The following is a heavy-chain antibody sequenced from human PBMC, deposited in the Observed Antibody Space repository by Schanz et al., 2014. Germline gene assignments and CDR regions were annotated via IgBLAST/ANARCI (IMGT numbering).Heavy chain of an antibody. Sequence: QVQLVQSGAEVKKPGASVKVSCKASGYTFVSYSMHWVRQAPGQGLEWMGIINPSGGGTSYALRFQDRVTVTRDTSRSTVYMELSSLRSEDTAVYYCSTDLTAVDYDAIGLWGQGTMVTVSS. V-gene: IGHV1-46*01. CDR1: GYTFVSYS. CDR2: INPSGGGT. J-gene: IGHJ3*01. D-gene: IGHD4-17*01. CDR3: STDLTAVDYDAIGL.